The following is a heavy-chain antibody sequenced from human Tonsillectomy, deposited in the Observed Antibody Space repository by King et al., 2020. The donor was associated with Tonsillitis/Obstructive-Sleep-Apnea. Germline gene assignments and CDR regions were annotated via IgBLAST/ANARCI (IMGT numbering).Heavy chain of an antibody. V-gene: IGHV5-51*01. CDR1: AYSFTTHW. D-gene: IGHD2-21*01. J-gene: IGHJ3*02. Sequence: LVQSGAEVKKPGESLRISCKGSAYSFTTHWIGWVRQMPGKGLEWMGIIYPGDSDTRYSPSFQGQVTISADKSIRTAYLQWSSLKASDTAMSYCARRTWCSGGDCCDGFDIWGQGTMVTVSS. CDR2: IYPGDSDT. CDR3: ARRTWCSGGDCCDGFDI.